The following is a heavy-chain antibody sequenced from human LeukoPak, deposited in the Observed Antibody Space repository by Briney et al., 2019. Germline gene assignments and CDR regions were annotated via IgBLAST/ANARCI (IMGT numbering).Heavy chain of an antibody. CDR3: ARDRCGGDCYSTSRRNAFDI. Sequence: SETLSLTCTVSGYSISSGFYWGWIRQSPEKGLEWIGTIYHSRSTYYNPSLKSRVTMSVDTSKNQFSLKVSSVTAADTAVYYCARDRCGGDCYSTSRRNAFDIWGQGTMATVSS. CDR2: IYHSRST. V-gene: IGHV4-38-2*02. CDR1: GYSISSGFY. J-gene: IGHJ3*02. D-gene: IGHD2-21*02.